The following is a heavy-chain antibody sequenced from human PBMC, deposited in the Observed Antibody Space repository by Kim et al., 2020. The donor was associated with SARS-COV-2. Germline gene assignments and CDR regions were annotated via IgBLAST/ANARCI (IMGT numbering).Heavy chain of an antibody. CDR3: ARLGTGWYAFDN. CDR2: INTGNGNT. J-gene: IGHJ4*02. V-gene: IGHV1-3*04. CDR1: GDTFASFA. Sequence: ASVKVSCKASGDTFASFAMHWVRQAPGQRLEWMGWINTGNGNTKYSQKFQGRVTITRDTPASTAYMVLSSLRSEDTAFYYCARLGTGWYAFDNWGQGTLVTVSS. D-gene: IGHD6-19*01.